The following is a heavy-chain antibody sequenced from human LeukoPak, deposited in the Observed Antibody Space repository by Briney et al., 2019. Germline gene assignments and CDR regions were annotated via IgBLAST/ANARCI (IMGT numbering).Heavy chain of an antibody. CDR2: FDPEDGET. D-gene: IGHD4-17*01. V-gene: IGHV1-24*01. CDR1: GYTLTELS. J-gene: IGHJ4*02. Sequence: ASVSVSYKVSGYTLTELSMHWVRQAPGKGREGMGGFDPEDGETIYAQKFQGRVTMTEDTSTDTAYMELSSLRSEDTAVYCCATGGPATVTTLFDYWGQGTLVTVSS. CDR3: ATGGPATVTTLFDY.